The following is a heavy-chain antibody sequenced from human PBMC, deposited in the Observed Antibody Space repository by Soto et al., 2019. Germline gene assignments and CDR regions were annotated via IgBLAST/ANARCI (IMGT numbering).Heavy chain of an antibody. CDR3: ATYPIRIVATIDVYYFDY. V-gene: IGHV1-24*01. Sequence: ASVKVSCKVSGYTLTELSMHWVRQAPGKGLEWMGGFDPEDGETIYAQKFQGRVTMTEDTSTDTAYMELSSLRSEDTAVYYCATYPIRIVATIDVYYFDYWGQGTLVTV. CDR1: GYTLTELS. D-gene: IGHD5-12*01. J-gene: IGHJ4*02. CDR2: FDPEDGET.